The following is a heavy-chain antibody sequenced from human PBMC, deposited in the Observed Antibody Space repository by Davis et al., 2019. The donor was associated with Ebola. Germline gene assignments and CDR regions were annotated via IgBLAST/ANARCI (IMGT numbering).Heavy chain of an antibody. CDR2: ISYDGSNK. D-gene: IGHD3-22*01. V-gene: IGHV3-30*18. CDR3: AKDKDGHYDSSGPFDY. Sequence: PGGSLRLSCAASGFTFSSYGMHWVRQAPGKGLEWVAVISYDGSNKYYADSVKGRFTISRDNSKNTLYLQMNSLRAEDTAVYYCAKDKDGHYDSSGPFDYWGQGTLVTVSS. CDR1: GFTFSSYG. J-gene: IGHJ4*02.